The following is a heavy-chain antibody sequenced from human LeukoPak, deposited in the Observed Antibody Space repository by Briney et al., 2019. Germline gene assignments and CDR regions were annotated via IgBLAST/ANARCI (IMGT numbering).Heavy chain of an antibody. CDR2: INPNSGGT. CDR1: GYTFTGYY. J-gene: IGHJ6*02. CDR3: ARGGYSSSWLYYYDGMDV. Sequence: GASVKVSCKASGYTFTGYYMHWVRQAPGQGLEWMGWINPNSGGTNYAQKFQGRVTMTRDTSISTAYMELSRLRSDDTAVYYCARGGYSSSWLYYYDGMDVWGQGTTVTVSS. D-gene: IGHD6-13*01. V-gene: IGHV1-2*02.